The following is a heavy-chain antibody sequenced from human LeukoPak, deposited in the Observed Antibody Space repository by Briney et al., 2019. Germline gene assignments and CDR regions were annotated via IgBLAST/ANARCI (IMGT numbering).Heavy chain of an antibody. CDR2: IYYSGST. J-gene: IGHJ3*02. V-gene: IGHV4-59*01. D-gene: IGHD4-17*01. Sequence: KSSETLSLTCTVSGGSISSYYWSWIRQPPGKGLEWIGYIYYSGSTNYNPSLKSRVTISVDTSKNQFSLNLSSVTAADTAVYYCARDSGRQRSPTTVTPGVFDIWGQGTMVTVSS. CDR1: GGSISSYY. CDR3: ARDSGRQRSPTTVTPGVFDI.